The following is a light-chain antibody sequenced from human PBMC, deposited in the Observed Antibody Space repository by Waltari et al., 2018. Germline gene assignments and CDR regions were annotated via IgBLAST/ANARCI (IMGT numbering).Light chain of an antibody. CDR1: SSYDGFYNV. CDR2: EVI. Sequence: QSALTPLASVSGSPGQSHPISCTGTSSYDGFYNVFSWYQQHPDKAPKLLVYEVIERPSGVSNRFSGSKSGNTASLTISGLQAEDEADYYCCSYVGRNIWVFGGGTKVTVL. V-gene: IGLV2-23*02. J-gene: IGLJ3*02. CDR3: CSYVGRNIWV.